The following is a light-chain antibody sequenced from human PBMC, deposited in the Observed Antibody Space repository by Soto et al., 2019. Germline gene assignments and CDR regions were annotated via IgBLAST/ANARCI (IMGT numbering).Light chain of an antibody. CDR2: HAS. V-gene: IGKV1-5*01. CDR3: QQNNSYS. Sequence: IQMTQSPSTLSASVGDRVTITFRASQSISNWLAWYQPKPGTAPKVLIYHASNLQSGVPSRFSGSGSGTEFTLTISSLQPDDFATYYCQQNNSYSFGQGTKVDIK. CDR1: QSISNW. J-gene: IGKJ1*01.